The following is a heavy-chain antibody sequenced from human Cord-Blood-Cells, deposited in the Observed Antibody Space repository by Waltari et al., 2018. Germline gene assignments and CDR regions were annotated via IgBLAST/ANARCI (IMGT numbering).Heavy chain of an antibody. V-gene: IGHV4-34*01. J-gene: IGHJ4*02. D-gene: IGHD1-26*01. Sequence: TPPSTLSPPCAVYGGSFSGHYWRWTRQPPGKGLEWIGEMNHSGSTNYNPSLKSRVTRSVDTSKNQFSLKLSSVTRADTSVYYCASWAGLGSSFVYWGQGTLVTVSS. CDR2: MNHSGST. CDR3: ASWAGLGSSFVY. CDR1: GGSFSGHY.